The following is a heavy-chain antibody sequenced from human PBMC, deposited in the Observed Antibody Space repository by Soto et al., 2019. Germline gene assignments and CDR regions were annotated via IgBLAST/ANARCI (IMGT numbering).Heavy chain of an antibody. CDR3: AREQWLVRAVFDY. J-gene: IGHJ4*02. CDR1: GGSISGYY. CDR2: IYDTGST. D-gene: IGHD6-19*01. V-gene: IGHV4-59*01. Sequence: QVQLQESGPGLVKPSETLSLTCSVSGGSISGYYWSWIRQPPGKGLEWIGYIYDTGSTKDNPSLKSRVTISIDTSKNQFSLRLSSVTAADTAVYYCAREQWLVRAVFDYWGQGTLVTVSS.